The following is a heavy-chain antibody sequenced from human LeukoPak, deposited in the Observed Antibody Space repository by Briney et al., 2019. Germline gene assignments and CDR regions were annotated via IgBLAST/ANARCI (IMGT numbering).Heavy chain of an antibody. CDR2: ISWNSGSI. J-gene: IGHJ4*02. Sequence: GGSLRLSCAASGFTFDDYAMHWVRQGPGKGLEWVSGISWNSGSIGYADSVKGRFTISRDNAKNSLYLQMNSLRAEDTAVYYCARDHIVATITVDYWGQGTLVTVSS. CDR3: ARDHIVATITVDY. V-gene: IGHV3-9*01. CDR1: GFTFDDYA. D-gene: IGHD5-12*01.